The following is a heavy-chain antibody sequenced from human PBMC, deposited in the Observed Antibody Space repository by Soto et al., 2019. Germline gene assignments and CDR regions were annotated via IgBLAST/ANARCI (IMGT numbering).Heavy chain of an antibody. CDR3: AKDRWCFGSTCNGFYYDY. Sequence: GGSLRLSCTASGYNFSGFAMSWVRQAPGKGLEWVSGISLSGETTYYTDSVKGRFTISRENSKAMLYLQMKNVRVEDTAVYYCAKDRWCFGSTCNGFYYDYWGQGAPVTVSS. CDR1: GYNFSGFA. D-gene: IGHD2-15*01. V-gene: IGHV3-23*01. J-gene: IGHJ4*02. CDR2: ISLSGETT.